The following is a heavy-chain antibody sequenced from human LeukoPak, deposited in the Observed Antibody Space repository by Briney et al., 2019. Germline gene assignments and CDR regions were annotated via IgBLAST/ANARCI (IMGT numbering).Heavy chain of an antibody. Sequence: ASVKVSCKASGGTFSDYALNWVRQAPGQGLEWMGVFIPILGTANSTQKFQGRVTITADKSTSTAYMELSSLRSEDTAVYYCARFMTRQYYFDYWGQGTLVTVSS. V-gene: IGHV1-69*10. CDR3: ARFMTRQYYFDY. CDR1: GGTFSDYA. J-gene: IGHJ4*02. CDR2: FIPILGTA.